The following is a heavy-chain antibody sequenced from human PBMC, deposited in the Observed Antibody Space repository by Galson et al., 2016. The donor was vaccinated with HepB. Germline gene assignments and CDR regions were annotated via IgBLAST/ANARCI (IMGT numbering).Heavy chain of an antibody. V-gene: IGHV3-13*01. J-gene: IGHJ3*01. D-gene: IGHD1-7*01. CDR1: GFAFSTYD. Sequence: SLRLSCAGSGFAFSTYDIHWVRQPVTQGLQWVSGFTSDDDTHYLDSVKGRFSISRDNAKNSLYLQMHSLTVADTAVYFCARGVGNCNGLMCPDAFDVWGQGTTVIVSS. CDR2: FTSDDDT. CDR3: ARGVGNCNGLMCPDAFDV.